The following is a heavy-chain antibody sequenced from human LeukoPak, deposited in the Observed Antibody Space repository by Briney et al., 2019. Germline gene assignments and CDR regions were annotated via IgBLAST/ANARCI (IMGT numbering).Heavy chain of an antibody. CDR2: INPSGGGT. V-gene: IGHV1-2*04. CDR1: GYTFTSYY. D-gene: IGHD6-19*01. Sequence: ASVKVSCKASGYTFTSYYMHWVRQAPGQGLEWMGIINPSGGGTNYALKFQGWVTMTRDTSISTAYMELSRLRSDDTAVYYCARESSVASGDYWGQGTLVTVSS. J-gene: IGHJ4*02. CDR3: ARESSVASGDY.